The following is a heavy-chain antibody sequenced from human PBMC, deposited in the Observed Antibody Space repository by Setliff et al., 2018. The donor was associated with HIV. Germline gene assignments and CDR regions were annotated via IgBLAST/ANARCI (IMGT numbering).Heavy chain of an antibody. D-gene: IGHD5-18*01. CDR2: INAGNGNT. CDR1: GYTFSRYA. Sequence: GASVKVSCKASGYTFSRYAMHWVRQAPGQRLEWMGWINAGNGNTKYSQNVQGRVTMTTDTSTSTAYMELRSLRYDDTAVYYCARDPRSGYDSDTAMVTVYYYYMDVWGKGTTVTVSS. V-gene: IGHV1-3*01. CDR3: ARDPRSGYDSDTAMVTVYYYYMDV. J-gene: IGHJ6*03.